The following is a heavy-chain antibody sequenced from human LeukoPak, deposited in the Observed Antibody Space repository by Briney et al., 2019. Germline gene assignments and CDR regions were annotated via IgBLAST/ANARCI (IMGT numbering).Heavy chain of an antibody. CDR1: GGSISSYY. CDR3: ARDGCSGGSCYLGYYYMDV. J-gene: IGHJ6*03. CDR2: IYTSGST. D-gene: IGHD2-15*01. V-gene: IGHV4-4*07. Sequence: PSETLSLTCTVSGGSISSYYWSWIRQPAGKGLEWIGRIYTSGSTNYNPSLKSRVTMSVDTSKNQFSLKLSSVTAADTAVYYCARDGCSGGSCYLGYYYMDVWGKGTMVTISS.